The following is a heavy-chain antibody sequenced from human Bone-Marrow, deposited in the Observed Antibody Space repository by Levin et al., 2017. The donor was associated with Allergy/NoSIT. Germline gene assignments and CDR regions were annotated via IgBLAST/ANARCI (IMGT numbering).Heavy chain of an antibody. CDR3: ARGGHSSGYWSHAFDM. CDR1: GFPFDVYS. CDR2: ISWNSEYI. D-gene: IGHD3-22*01. J-gene: IGHJ3*02. Sequence: LSLTCATSGFPFDVYSMHWVRQAPGEGLEWVSSISWNSEYIGYADSVKGRLTISRDNAKNFLYLQMNSLRPEDTALYYCARGGHSSGYWSHAFDMWGQGTMVTVSS. V-gene: IGHV3-9*01.